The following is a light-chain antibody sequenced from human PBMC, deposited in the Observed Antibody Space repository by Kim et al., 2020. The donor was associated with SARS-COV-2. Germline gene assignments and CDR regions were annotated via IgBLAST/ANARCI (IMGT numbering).Light chain of an antibody. CDR3: SSYTDTNTLR. V-gene: IGLV2-18*02. CDR1: SSAVGRYNR. J-gene: IGLJ2*01. CDR2: EVN. Sequence: QSALTQPPSVSGSPGQSVTISCTGASSAVGRYNRVSWYQQPPGTAPKLIIYEVNNRPSGVPDRFSGSKSGNTASLTISGLQAQDEADYYCSSYTDTNTLRFGGGTQLTVL.